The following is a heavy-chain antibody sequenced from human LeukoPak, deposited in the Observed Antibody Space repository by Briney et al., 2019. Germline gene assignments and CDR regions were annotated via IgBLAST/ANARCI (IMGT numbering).Heavy chain of an antibody. Sequence: SVKVSCKASGGTFSSYAISWVRQAPGQGLEWMGGNIPIFGTANYAQKFQGRVTITADESTSTAYMELSSLRSEDTAVYYCASRDHYYGSGSYLGVDYWGQGTLVTVSS. V-gene: IGHV1-69*01. CDR1: GGTFSSYA. CDR3: ASRDHYYGSGSYLGVDY. J-gene: IGHJ4*02. CDR2: NIPIFGTA. D-gene: IGHD3-10*01.